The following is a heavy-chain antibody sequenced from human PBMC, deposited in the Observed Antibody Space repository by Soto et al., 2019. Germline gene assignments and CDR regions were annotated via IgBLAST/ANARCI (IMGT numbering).Heavy chain of an antibody. J-gene: IGHJ4*02. CDR2: ISHDGSNK. CDR1: GFTFSSFA. V-gene: IGHV3-30*18. D-gene: IGHD5-18*01. Sequence: QVQLVESGGGVVQPGRSLRLSCAASGFTFSSFAMHWVRQAPGKGLAWVAIISHDGSNKYYADSAEGRFTISRDNSKNTLYLHMNSLRAEDTAVYYCAKNTGYSYGFPFDYGGQGTLVTVSS. CDR3: AKNTGYSYGFPFDY.